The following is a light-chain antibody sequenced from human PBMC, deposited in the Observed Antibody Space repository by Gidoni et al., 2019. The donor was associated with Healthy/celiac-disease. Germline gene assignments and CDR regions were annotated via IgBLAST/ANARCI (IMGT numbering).Light chain of an antibody. J-gene: IGLJ3*02. CDR1: SSDVGAYNY. V-gene: IGLV2-14*01. CDR3: SSDTSSSAWV. Sequence: QSALTQPASVSGSPGQSITIPCTGTSSDVGAYNYVSWYQQHPGKAPKLMISDVSDRPSGVSNRFSGSKSGNTAALTISGLQADDEADYYCSSDTSSSAWVFGGGTKLTVL. CDR2: DVS.